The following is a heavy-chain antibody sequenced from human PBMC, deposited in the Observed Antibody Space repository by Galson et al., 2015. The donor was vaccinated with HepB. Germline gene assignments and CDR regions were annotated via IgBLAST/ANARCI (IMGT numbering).Heavy chain of an antibody. J-gene: IGHJ6*03. V-gene: IGHV1-2*06. Sequence: SVKVSCKASGYTFTGYYMHWVRQAPGQGLEWMGRINPNSGGTNYAQKFQGRVTMTRDTSISTAHMELSRLRSDDTAVYYCAREKEYDFWSGYYTMGYYYYYMDVWGKGTTVTVSS. D-gene: IGHD3-3*01. CDR2: INPNSGGT. CDR1: GYTFTGYY. CDR3: AREKEYDFWSGYYTMGYYYYYMDV.